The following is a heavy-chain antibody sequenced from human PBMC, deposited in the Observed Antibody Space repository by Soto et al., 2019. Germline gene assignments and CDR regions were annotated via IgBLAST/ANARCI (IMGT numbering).Heavy chain of an antibody. CDR2: IIPLFHAP. CDR3: ARSRAAAPPRVGMDV. CDR1: GGTFSRNA. V-gene: IGHV1-69*13. J-gene: IGHJ6*02. D-gene: IGHD6-13*01. Sequence: SVKVSCKASGGTFSRNAISWVRQAPGQGLEWMGGIIPLFHAPNYAQKFQGRVTITADESTSIVFMEMSSLRFEDTAVYYCARSRAAAPPRVGMDVWGQGTTVTVSS.